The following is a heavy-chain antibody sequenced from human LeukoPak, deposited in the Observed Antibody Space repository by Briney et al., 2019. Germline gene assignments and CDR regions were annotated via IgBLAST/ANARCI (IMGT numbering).Heavy chain of an antibody. J-gene: IGHJ4*02. CDR3: ARDYGSGSYYNVRY. CDR2: INPNSGGT. CDR1: GYTFTSYG. Sequence: ASVKVSCKASGYTFTSYGISWVRQAPGQGLEWMGWINPNSGGTNYAQKFQGRVTMTRDTSISTAYMELSRLRSDDTAVYYCARDYGSGSYYNVRYWGQGTLVTVSS. D-gene: IGHD3-10*01. V-gene: IGHV1-2*02.